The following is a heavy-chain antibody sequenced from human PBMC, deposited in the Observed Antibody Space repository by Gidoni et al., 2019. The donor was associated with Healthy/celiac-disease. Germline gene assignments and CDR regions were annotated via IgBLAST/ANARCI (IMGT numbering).Heavy chain of an antibody. CDR1: GGNFSLYA. D-gene: IGHD2-15*01. J-gene: IGHJ4*02. CDR3: ARVPYCSGGSGFFDY. V-gene: IGHV1-69*01. CDR2: IIPSLGTA. Sequence: QVQLVQSGAEVKKPGSSVQVSCKASGGNFSLYAISWVRQAPGQELEGMGGIIPSLGTANYAQKFQGRVTITADESTSTAYMELSSLRSEDTAVYDCARVPYCSGGSGFFDYWGQGTLVTVSS.